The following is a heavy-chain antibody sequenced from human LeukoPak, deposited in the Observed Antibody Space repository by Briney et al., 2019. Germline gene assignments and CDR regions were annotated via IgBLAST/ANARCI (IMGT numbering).Heavy chain of an antibody. J-gene: IGHJ6*02. V-gene: IGHV4-59*01. CDR1: GGSISIYY. D-gene: IGHD6-19*01. Sequence: PSETLSLTCTVSGGSISIYYWSWIRQPPGKGLEWIGYIYYSGSTNYNPSLKSRVTISVDTSKNQFSLKLSSVTAADTAVYYCARGGSSGWYSYYGMDVWGQGTTVTVSS. CDR3: ARGGSSGWYSYYGMDV. CDR2: IYYSGST.